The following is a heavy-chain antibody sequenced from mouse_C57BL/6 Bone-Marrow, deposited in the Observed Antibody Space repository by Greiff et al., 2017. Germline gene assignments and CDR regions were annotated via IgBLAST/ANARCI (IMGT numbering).Heavy chain of an antibody. V-gene: IGHV1-80*01. CDR3: ARGAY. CDR1: GYAFSSYW. Sequence: VQLVESGAELVKPGASVKISCTASGYAFSSYWMNWVKQRPGKGLEWIGQIFPGDGDTNYNGKFKGKATMTSDNSSSTAYMQLSSLTTDDTAVYFCARGAYWGQGTLVTVSA. J-gene: IGHJ3*01. CDR2: IFPGDGDT.